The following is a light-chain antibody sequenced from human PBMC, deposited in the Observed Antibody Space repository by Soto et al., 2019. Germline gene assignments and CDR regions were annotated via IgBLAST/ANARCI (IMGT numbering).Light chain of an antibody. CDR2: CAS. CDR1: QSVSSN. CDR3: QQYNNWPPKYT. V-gene: IGKV3-15*01. J-gene: IGKJ2*01. Sequence: EIVMTQSPATLSVSPGERATLSCRASQSVSSNLAWYQQKPGQAPRRLIYCASTRATGIPARFSCSGSGTEFTLTISSLQSEDFAVYYCQQYNNWPPKYTFGQGTKLEIK.